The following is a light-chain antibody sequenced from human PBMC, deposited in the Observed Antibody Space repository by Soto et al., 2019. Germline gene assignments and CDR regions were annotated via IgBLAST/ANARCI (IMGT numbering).Light chain of an antibody. CDR3: QQYGYSSWT. J-gene: IGKJ1*01. Sequence: EIVLTQSPGTLSLSRGERASLCCRASQSVSSNYLAWYQQKPGQAPRILIFAASSRATGIPDRFSGSGSGTDFTLTISRLQPGDFEVYYCQQYGYSSWTFGQGTKVDIK. V-gene: IGKV3-20*01. CDR1: QSVSSNY. CDR2: AAS.